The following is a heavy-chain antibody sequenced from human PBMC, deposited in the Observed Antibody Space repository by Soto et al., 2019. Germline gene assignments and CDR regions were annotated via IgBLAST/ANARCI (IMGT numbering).Heavy chain of an antibody. V-gene: IGHV1-18*01. CDR1: GYTFTSYD. J-gene: IGHJ4*02. D-gene: IGHD6-13*01. CDR2: ISADNGNT. CDR3: ARDQEYSSSWYTGYYFDY. Sequence: ASVKVSCKASGYTFTSYDISWVRQAPGQGLGWMGWISADNGNTNYAQKLQGRVTMTTDTSTSTAYMELRSLRSDDTAVYYCARDQEYSSSWYTGYYFDYWGQGTLVTVSS.